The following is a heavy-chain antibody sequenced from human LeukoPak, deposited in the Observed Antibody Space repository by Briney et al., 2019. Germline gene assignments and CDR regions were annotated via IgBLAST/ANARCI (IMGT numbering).Heavy chain of an antibody. V-gene: IGHV3-48*01. CDR1: GFKFSSYS. D-gene: IGHD3-22*01. CDR2: ISSSSSTI. J-gene: IGHJ4*02. CDR3: ARDSLAYYYDSSGYFDY. Sequence: GGSLRLSCAASGFKFSSYSMNWVRQAPGKGLEWVSYISSSSSTIYYADSVKGRFTISRDNAKNSLYLQMNSLRAEDTAVYYCARDSLAYYYDSSGYFDYWGQGTLVTVSS.